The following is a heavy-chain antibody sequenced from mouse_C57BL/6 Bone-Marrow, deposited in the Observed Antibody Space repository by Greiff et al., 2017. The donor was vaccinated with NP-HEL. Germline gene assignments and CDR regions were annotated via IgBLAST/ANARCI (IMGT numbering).Heavy chain of an antibody. V-gene: IGHV14-4*01. CDR2: IDPENGDT. Sequence: EVQLKQSGAELVRPGASVKLSCTASGFNIKDDYMHWVKQRPEQGLEWIGWIDPENGDTEYASKFQGKATITADTSSNTAYLQLSSLTSEDTAVYYCTTSTTVGAYWGQGTLVTVSA. CDR3: TTSTTVGAY. D-gene: IGHD1-1*01. J-gene: IGHJ3*01. CDR1: GFNIKDDY.